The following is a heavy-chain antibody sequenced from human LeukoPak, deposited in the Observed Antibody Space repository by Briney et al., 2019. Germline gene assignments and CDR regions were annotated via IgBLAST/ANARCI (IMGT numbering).Heavy chain of an antibody. D-gene: IGHD5-24*01. J-gene: IGHJ3*02. CDR1: GFTFRSYE. V-gene: IGHV3-48*03. CDR2: ISSSGSTI. CDR3: AKRWHLEMATLYAEGDAFDI. Sequence: GGSLRLSCAASGFTFRSYEMNWVRQAPGKGLEWVSYISSSGSTIYYADSVKGRFTISRDNAKNSLYLQMNSLRAEDTAVYYCAKRWHLEMATLYAEGDAFDIWGQGTMVTVSS.